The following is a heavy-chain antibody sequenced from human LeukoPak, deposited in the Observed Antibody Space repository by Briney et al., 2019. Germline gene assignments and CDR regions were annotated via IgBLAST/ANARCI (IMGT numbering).Heavy chain of an antibody. D-gene: IGHD1-1*01. V-gene: IGHV4-59*11. Sequence: NSSETLSLTCTVSGGSMTNHYWSWIRQPPGKGLEWIAFIHYRGHTDYNPSLKSRVTISLDTSKNQFSLKLSPVTAADTAVYYCARDTSTGSIDYWGQGTLVTVSS. J-gene: IGHJ4*02. CDR1: GGSMTNHY. CDR3: ARDTSTGSIDY. CDR2: IHYRGHT.